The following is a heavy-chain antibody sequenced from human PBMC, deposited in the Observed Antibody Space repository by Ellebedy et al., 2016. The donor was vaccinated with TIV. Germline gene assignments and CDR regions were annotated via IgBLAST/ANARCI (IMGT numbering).Heavy chain of an antibody. CDR3: ARIDPWQPIDD. V-gene: IGHV4-39*01. Sequence: MPSETLSLTCVVSAASVNRSRHSWARIRHPPGKGLDCTGSVHYSGSPYYNPSFKSRVTLSADTSKNQFSLNLRTVTAADTAVYYCARIDPWQPIDDWGQGILVTISS. D-gene: IGHD2-21*01. J-gene: IGHJ4*02. CDR1: AASVNRSRHS. CDR2: VHYSGSP.